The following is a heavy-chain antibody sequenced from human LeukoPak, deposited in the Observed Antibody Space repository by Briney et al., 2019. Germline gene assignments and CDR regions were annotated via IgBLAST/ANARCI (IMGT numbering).Heavy chain of an antibody. Sequence: ASVKVSCKASGYTFTGYCMHWVRQAPGQGLEWMGWINPNSGGTNYAQKFQGRVTMTRDTSISTAYMELSRLRSDDTAVYYCARVFVSWYDFWSGSYFDYWGQGTLVTVSS. CDR3: ARVFVSWYDFWSGSYFDY. V-gene: IGHV1-2*02. CDR2: INPNSGGT. J-gene: IGHJ4*02. D-gene: IGHD3-3*01. CDR1: GYTFTGYC.